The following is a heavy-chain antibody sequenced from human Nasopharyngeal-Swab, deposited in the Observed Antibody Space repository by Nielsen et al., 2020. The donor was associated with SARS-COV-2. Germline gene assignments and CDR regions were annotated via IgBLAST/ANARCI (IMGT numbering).Heavy chain of an antibody. Sequence: SETLSLTCTVSGVSITSQYWSWIRQPPGKGLEWSGYISHNSGTSYSPSLKSRVTMFLDTSKNQFSLRLRSLNAADTAVYYCAKEGATGWFDPWGQGTLVTVSS. CDR3: AKEGATGWFDP. CDR2: ISHNSGT. V-gene: IGHV4-59*11. J-gene: IGHJ5*02. CDR1: GVSITSQY.